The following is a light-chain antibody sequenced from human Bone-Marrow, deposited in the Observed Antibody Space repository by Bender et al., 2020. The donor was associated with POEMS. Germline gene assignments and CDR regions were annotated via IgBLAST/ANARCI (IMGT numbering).Light chain of an antibody. V-gene: IGLV2-18*02. CDR1: SSDICTYNH. CDR2: EVS. J-gene: IGLJ3*02. CDR3: SSYTRSDTLM. Sequence: QSALTQPPSVSGSPGQSVTISCTGTSSDICTYNHVCWYQQPPGSAPKLVIYEVSDRPSGVPDRFSGSKSGNTASLTISGLQAEDEADYYCSSYTRSDTLMFGGGTKLTVL.